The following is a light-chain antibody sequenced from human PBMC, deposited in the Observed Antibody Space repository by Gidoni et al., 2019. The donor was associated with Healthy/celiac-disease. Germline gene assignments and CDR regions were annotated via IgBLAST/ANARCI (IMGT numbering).Light chain of an antibody. CDR1: QSVSSY. J-gene: IGKJ4*01. Sequence: EIVLTHSPATLSLSPGERATISSRASQSVSSYLDWYQQKPGQAPRLLIYDASNRATGIPARFSGSGSGTDLTLTISSIEPEDFAVYYCQQRSNWPPLTFXGXTKVEIK. V-gene: IGKV3-11*01. CDR2: DAS. CDR3: QQRSNWPPLT.